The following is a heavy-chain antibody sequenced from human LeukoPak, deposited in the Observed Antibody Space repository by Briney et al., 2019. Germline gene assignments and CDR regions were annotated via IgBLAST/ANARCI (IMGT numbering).Heavy chain of an antibody. Sequence: GASVKVSCKASGYTFTSYHIHWVRQAPGQGLEWMGIINTNYGSTSYAQKFQGRVTITADRSTSTAYMELSSLRSEETDVYYCVRDRSLYGSTWYVPRDGFDIWGQGTMVTVSS. V-gene: IGHV1-46*01. CDR1: GYTFTSYH. CDR3: VRDRSLYGSTWYVPRDGFDI. J-gene: IGHJ3*02. D-gene: IGHD6-13*01. CDR2: INTNYGST.